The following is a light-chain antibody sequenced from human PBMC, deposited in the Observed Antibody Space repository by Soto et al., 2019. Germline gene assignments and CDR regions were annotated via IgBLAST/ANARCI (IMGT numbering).Light chain of an antibody. CDR3: SSYTSGSTLVV. CDR1: SSDVGGYNY. CDR2: EVS. V-gene: IGLV2-14*01. J-gene: IGLJ1*01. Sequence: QSVLPQPASVSGSPGQSITISCTGTSSDVGGYNYVSWYQHHPGKAPKLMIYEVSNRPSGVSNRFSGSKSGNTASLTISGLQAENEADYYCSSYTSGSTLVVFGTGTKVTVL.